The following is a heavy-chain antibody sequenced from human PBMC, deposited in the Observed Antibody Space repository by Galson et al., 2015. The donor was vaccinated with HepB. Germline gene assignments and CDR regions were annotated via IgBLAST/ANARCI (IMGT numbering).Heavy chain of an antibody. V-gene: IGHV3-9*01. CDR1: GFTFDDYA. D-gene: IGHD3-16*01. Sequence: SLRLSCAASGFTFDDYAVHWVRQAPGKGLEWVSGISWNSAFIGYADSVKGRFTISRDNAKNSLYLQMNSLRAEDTALYYCAKDMSIGAVMHSGFDYWGQGTLVTVSS. CDR2: ISWNSAFI. CDR3: AKDMSIGAVMHSGFDY. J-gene: IGHJ4*02.